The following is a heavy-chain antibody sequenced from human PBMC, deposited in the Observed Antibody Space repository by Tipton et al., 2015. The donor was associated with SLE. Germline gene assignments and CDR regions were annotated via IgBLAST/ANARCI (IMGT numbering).Heavy chain of an antibody. CDR3: ARSISGYNPYDS. J-gene: IGHJ4*02. V-gene: IGHV4-59*11. D-gene: IGHD5-12*01. CDR2: IYPNGAT. Sequence: TLSLTCTVSGDSFDSHCWSWIRQPPGKGLEWIAYIYPNGATNYNPSLKRPFIISIDTSKNQISLQLDSVTAADSAVYYCARSISGYNPYDSWGQGTLVTVSS. CDR1: GDSFDSHC.